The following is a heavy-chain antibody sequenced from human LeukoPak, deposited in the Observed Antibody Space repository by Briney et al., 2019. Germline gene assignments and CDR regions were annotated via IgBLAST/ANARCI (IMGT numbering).Heavy chain of an antibody. D-gene: IGHD6-6*01. Sequence: GGSLRLSCTAPGFSFSGHWMHWARQLPGKGLVWVSRISPTGSTTSYADSVKGRFTVSRDNAKNTLYLQVNNLRAEDTAVYYCARGPNSNWSGLDFWGQGTLLTVSS. J-gene: IGHJ4*02. CDR1: GFSFSGHW. CDR3: ARGPNSNWSGLDF. V-gene: IGHV3-74*01. CDR2: ISPTGSTT.